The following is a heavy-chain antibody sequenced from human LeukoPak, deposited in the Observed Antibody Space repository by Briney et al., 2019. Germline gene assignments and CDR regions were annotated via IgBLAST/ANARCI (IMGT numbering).Heavy chain of an antibody. J-gene: IGHJ3*02. V-gene: IGHV3-23*01. Sequence: PGGSLRLSCAASGFTFSSYAMSWVRQAPGKGLEWVSAISGSGGSTYYADSVKGRFTISRDNSKNTLYLQMNSLRAEDTAVYYCAKDGGGIVVVPAAIQGFFFDTWGQGTMVTVSS. CDR2: ISGSGGST. CDR1: GFTFSSYA. D-gene: IGHD2-2*02. CDR3: AKDGGGIVVVPAAIQGFFFDT.